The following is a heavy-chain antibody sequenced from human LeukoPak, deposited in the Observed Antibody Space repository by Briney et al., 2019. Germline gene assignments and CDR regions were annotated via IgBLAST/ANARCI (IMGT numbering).Heavy chain of an antibody. V-gene: IGHV3-30*02. D-gene: IGHD2/OR15-2a*01. CDR1: GFTFSSYG. Sequence: AGGSLRLSCAASGFTFSSYGMHWVRQAPGKGLEWVAFIRYDGSNQYYPDFVKGRFTISRDNSKNTLYLQMNSLRTEDTAVYHCAKDEGRGGVYLASVDYWGRGTLVTVSS. J-gene: IGHJ4*02. CDR3: AKDEGRGGVYLASVDY. CDR2: IRYDGSNQ.